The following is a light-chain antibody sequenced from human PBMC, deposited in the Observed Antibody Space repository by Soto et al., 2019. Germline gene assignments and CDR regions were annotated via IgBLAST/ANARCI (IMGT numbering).Light chain of an antibody. CDR1: QSISSNF. CDR2: GAS. CDR3: QRYGGSPRT. Sequence: EIELKQYPGTLSLSPGEGATLSCRASQSISSNFLAWYQQKRGQAPRLLIHGASNRATGIPDRFSGSGSGTDFTLTITRLEPEDFAVYYCQRYGGSPRTFGQGTKVDIK. V-gene: IGKV3-20*01. J-gene: IGKJ1*01.